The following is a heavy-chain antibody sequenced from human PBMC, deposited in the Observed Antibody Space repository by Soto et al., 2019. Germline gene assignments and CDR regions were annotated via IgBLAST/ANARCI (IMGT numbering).Heavy chain of an antibody. CDR2: IYPSDSDT. Sequence: GESLKISCKGSGYRFSNNWIGWVRQTPGKGLEWMGIIYPSDSDTRYSPSFQGQVTISADTSISTAYLEWSSLKASDTAIYYCARHVYYDVLKKNYWGQGTLVTVSS. J-gene: IGHJ4*02. V-gene: IGHV5-51*01. CDR3: ARHVYYDVLKKNY. CDR1: GYRFSNNW. D-gene: IGHD3-9*01.